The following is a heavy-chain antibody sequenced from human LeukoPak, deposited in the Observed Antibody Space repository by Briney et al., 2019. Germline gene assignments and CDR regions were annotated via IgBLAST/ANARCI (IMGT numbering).Heavy chain of an antibody. V-gene: IGHV1-69*04. CDR2: IIPILGIA. CDR1: GGTFSSYA. Sequence: GASVKVSCKASGGTFSSYAISWVRQAPGQGLEWMGRIIPILGIANYAQKFQGRVTITADKSTSTAYMELSSLRSEDTAVYYCASVFPSGYGPDAFDIWGQGTMVTVSS. D-gene: IGHD5-12*01. J-gene: IGHJ3*02. CDR3: ASVFPSGYGPDAFDI.